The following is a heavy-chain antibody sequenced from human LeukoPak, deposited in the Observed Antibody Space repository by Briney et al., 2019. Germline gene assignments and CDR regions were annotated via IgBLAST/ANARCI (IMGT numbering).Heavy chain of an antibody. CDR3: ARAVGPFDY. V-gene: IGHV3-33*01. CDR2: IWYDGSNK. CDR1: GFTFSTYG. Sequence: LGRSLRLSCTASGFTFSTYGMHWLRQAPGKGLEWVAVIWYDGSNKYYADSVKGRFTISRDNSKNTLYLQMNSLRAEDTAVYYCARAVGPFDYWGQGTLVTVSS. J-gene: IGHJ4*02.